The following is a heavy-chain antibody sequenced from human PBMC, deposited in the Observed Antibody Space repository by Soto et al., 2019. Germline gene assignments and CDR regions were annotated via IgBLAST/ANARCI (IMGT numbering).Heavy chain of an antibody. D-gene: IGHD6-13*01. Sequence: SATLSLTCTVSGGSISSGGYYWSWIRQHPGKGLEWIGYIYYSGSTYYNPSLKSRVTISVDTSKNQFSLKLSSVTAADTALYYCARAIQLVLRFDPWGQGTLVTVSS. J-gene: IGHJ5*02. V-gene: IGHV4-31*03. CDR3: ARAIQLVLRFDP. CDR1: GGSISSGGYY. CDR2: IYYSGST.